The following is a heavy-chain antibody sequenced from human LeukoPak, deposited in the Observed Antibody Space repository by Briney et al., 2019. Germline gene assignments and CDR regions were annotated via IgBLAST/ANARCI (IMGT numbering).Heavy chain of an antibody. CDR2: ISSSGTI. Sequence: PGGSLRLSCAASGFTFSDYSMNWVRQAPGKGLEWISYISSSGTIYYADSVEGRFTISRHNAKNSLYLQMNTLRAEDKAAYYCARDRAGGAYYYDSSGYDYWGQGTLVTVSS. CDR1: GFTFSDYS. D-gene: IGHD3-22*01. CDR3: ARDRAGGAYYYDSSGYDY. V-gene: IGHV3-48*01. J-gene: IGHJ4*02.